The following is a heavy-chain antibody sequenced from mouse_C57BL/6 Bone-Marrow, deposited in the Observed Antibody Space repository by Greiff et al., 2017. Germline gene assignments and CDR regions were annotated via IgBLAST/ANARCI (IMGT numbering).Heavy chain of an antibody. CDR1: GYTFTSYW. V-gene: IGHV1-64*01. Sequence: QVQLQQPGAELVKPGASVKLSCKASGYTFTSYWMHWVKQRPGQGLEWIGMIHPNSGSTNYNEKFKSKATLTVDKSSSTAYMQLSSLTSEDSAVYYWAREKLLWLRRRLDGYAMDYWGQGTSVTVSS. CDR3: AREKLLWLRRRLDGYAMDY. J-gene: IGHJ4*01. CDR2: IHPNSGST. D-gene: IGHD2-2*01.